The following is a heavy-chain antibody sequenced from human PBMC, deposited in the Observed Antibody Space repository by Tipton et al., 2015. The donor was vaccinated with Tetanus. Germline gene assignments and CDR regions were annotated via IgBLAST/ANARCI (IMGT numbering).Heavy chain of an antibody. J-gene: IGHJ2*01. CDR1: GGSFSGYL. CDR3: ARGGSYSYGPRGFDL. V-gene: IGHV4-34*01. Sequence: GLVKPSKTLSLTCSVSGGSFSGYLWSWVRQPSGKGLEWIGEINHSGSTTYSPSFKSRVTISVDTPKNQFSLKLTSLTVADTAVYYCARGGSYSYGPRGFDLWGRGTLVTVSS. D-gene: IGHD5-18*01. CDR2: INHSGST.